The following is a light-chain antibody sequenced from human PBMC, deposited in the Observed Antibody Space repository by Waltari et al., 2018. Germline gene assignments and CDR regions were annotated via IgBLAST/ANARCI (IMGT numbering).Light chain of an antibody. CDR2: DAF. Sequence: ESVLTQSPATLSLSPGETATISCRASRSVSANFLAWYQQKPGQAPRPLIHDAFRRATGVPDRFSGSGSETDFTLNINRLEPDDFAVYFCQQYGSSVSFGGGTKLEIK. J-gene: IGKJ4*01. CDR3: QQYGSSVS. V-gene: IGKV3-20*01. CDR1: RSVSANF.